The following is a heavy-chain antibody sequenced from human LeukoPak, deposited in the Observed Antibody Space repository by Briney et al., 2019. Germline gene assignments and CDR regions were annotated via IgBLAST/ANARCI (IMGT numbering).Heavy chain of an antibody. CDR3: PKLANDGADGNYGAVGP. CDR1: GFTFRNYG. CDR2: ISSSSSTI. Sequence: GGSLRLTCTTSGFTFRNYGMTWVRQAPGKGLEWVSYISSSSSTIFYADSVKGRFTISRDDAKNSLDLQMYSLRDEDTAMYYCPKLANDGADGNYGAVGPWGQETLVTVSS. J-gene: IGHJ5*02. V-gene: IGHV3-48*02. D-gene: IGHD3-3*02.